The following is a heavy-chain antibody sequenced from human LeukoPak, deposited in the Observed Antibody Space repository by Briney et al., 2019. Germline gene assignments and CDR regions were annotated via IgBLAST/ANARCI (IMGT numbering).Heavy chain of an antibody. CDR2: ISSSSSYI. Sequence: GGSLRLSCAASGFTFSSYSMNWVRQAPGKGLEWVSSISSSSSYIYYADSVKGRFTISRDNAKNSLYLQMNCLRAEDTAVYYCARDLNCSGGSCYSDWFDPWGQGTLVTVSS. J-gene: IGHJ5*02. CDR3: ARDLNCSGGSCYSDWFDP. D-gene: IGHD2-15*01. V-gene: IGHV3-21*01. CDR1: GFTFSSYS.